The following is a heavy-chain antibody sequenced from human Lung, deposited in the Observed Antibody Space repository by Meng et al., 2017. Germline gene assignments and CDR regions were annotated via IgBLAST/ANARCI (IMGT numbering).Heavy chain of an antibody. CDR3: SGHIDY. D-gene: IGHD5-12*01. CDR2: IKSKPDGETI. V-gene: IGHV3-15*01. Sequence: ERQWVESGGGLVKPGGSLRLSCEGSGFTFSNAYMTWVRQVPGKRLEWVGRIKSKPDGETIDYAAPVKGRFTISRDDSKNTVYLQMNSLKTEDTAVYYCSGHIDYWGQGTLVTVSS. CDR1: GFTFSNAY. J-gene: IGHJ4*02.